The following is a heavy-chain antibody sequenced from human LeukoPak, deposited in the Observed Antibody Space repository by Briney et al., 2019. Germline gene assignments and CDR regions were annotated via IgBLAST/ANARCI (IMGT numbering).Heavy chain of an antibody. CDR1: GFTFSSYW. J-gene: IGHJ4*02. D-gene: IGHD2-2*01. CDR3: ARHCSTSCYLFDY. V-gene: IGHV3-7*01. CDR2: IKQDGSEK. Sequence: GGSLRLTCAASGFTFSSYWMSWVRQAPGKGLEWVANIKQDGSEKYYVDSVKGRFTISRDNAKNSLYLQMNSLRAEDTAVYYCARHCSTSCYLFDYWGQGTLVTVSS.